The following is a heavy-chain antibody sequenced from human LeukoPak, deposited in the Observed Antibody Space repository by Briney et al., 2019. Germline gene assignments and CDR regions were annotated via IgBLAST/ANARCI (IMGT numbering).Heavy chain of an antibody. CDR3: ARDRRHSSGWYAY. Sequence: PGGSLRLSCAASRFTFSSYAMRWARQAPGKGLEWVAVISYDGSNKYYADSVKGRFTISRDNSKNTLYLQMNSLRAEDTAVYYCARDRRHSSGWYAYCGQGTLVTVSS. D-gene: IGHD6-19*01. V-gene: IGHV3-30*04. CDR2: ISYDGSNK. CDR1: RFTFSSYA. J-gene: IGHJ4*02.